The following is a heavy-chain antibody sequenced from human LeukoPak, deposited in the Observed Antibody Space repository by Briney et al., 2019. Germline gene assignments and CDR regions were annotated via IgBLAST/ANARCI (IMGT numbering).Heavy chain of an antibody. CDR2: IYSGGST. CDR1: GFTVSSNY. J-gene: IGHJ2*01. D-gene: IGHD6-13*01. V-gene: IGHV3-66*01. Sequence: GGSLRLSCAASGFTVSSNYMSWVRQAPGKGLEWVSVIYSGGSTYYADSVKGRFTISRDNSKNTLYLQMNSLRAEDTAVYYCARDAGGSIAAAGTDWYFDLWGRGTLVTVSS. CDR3: ARDAGGSIAAAGTDWYFDL.